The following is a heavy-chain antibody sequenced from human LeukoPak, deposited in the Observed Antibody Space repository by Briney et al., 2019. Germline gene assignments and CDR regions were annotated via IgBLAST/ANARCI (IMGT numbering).Heavy chain of an antibody. V-gene: IGHV3-74*01. CDR1: GFTFSSYW. CDR2: INSDGSST. J-gene: IGHJ4*02. CDR3: AGGASGWYAVDY. Sequence: GGSLRLSCAASGFTFSSYWMHWVRQAPGKGLVWVSRINSDGSSTSYADSVKGRFTISRDNAKNTLYLQMNSLRAEDTAVYYCAGGASGWYAVDYWGQGTLVTVSS. D-gene: IGHD6-19*01.